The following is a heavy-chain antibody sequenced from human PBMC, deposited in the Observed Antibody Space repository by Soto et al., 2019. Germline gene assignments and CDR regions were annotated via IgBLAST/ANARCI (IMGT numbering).Heavy chain of an antibody. J-gene: IGHJ4*02. V-gene: IGHV3-23*01. CDR2: ISGSGTST. CDR1: GFNFSSYA. Sequence: EVQLLESGGGLVQPGGSLRLSCSASGFNFSSYAMNWVRQAPGKGLEWVSAISGSGTSTYYADSVRGRFTISRDNSKNTLYLQMNSLRAEDTAVYYCAKGDIVVVVAANAGNYFEYWGQGTLLTVSS. CDR3: AKGDIVVVVAANAGNYFEY. D-gene: IGHD2-15*01.